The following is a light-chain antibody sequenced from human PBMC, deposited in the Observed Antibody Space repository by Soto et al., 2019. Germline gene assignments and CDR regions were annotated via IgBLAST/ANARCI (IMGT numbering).Light chain of an antibody. Sequence: EIVMTQSPATLSVSPGSRATLSCRASQGVSSNLAWYQQKPGQAPRLLIYGASTRATGIPARFSGSGSGKEFTLNISSLQPEDFAVYYCQQYNNWPPWTFGQGTKVDIK. V-gene: IGKV3-15*01. CDR2: GAS. CDR3: QQYNNWPPWT. J-gene: IGKJ1*01. CDR1: QGVSSN.